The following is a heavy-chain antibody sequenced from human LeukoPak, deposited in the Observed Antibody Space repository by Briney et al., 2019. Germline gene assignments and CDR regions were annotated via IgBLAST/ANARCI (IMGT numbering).Heavy chain of an antibody. D-gene: IGHD5-12*01. J-gene: IGHJ4*02. CDR2: ISGDGSTT. V-gene: IGHV3-74*01. CDR3: TRGYSGYGNFDC. Sequence: GGSLRLSCAAIGFTSNYWMHWVRQAPGKGLVWVSRISGDGSTTSYADSVKGRFTISRDNSKNTLYLQMNSLRAEDTAVYYCTRGYSGYGNFDCWGQGTLVTVSS. CDR1: GFTSNYW.